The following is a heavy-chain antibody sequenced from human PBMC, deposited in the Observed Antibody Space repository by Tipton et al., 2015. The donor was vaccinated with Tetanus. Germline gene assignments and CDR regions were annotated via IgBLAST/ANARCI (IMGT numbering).Heavy chain of an antibody. V-gene: IGHV4-31*03. Sequence: TLSLTCTVSGGSISSDGAYWSWIRQHPGEGLEWIGYISNSGSTCYNPSLKGRVTISGDTSKNLFSLTSVTASDTAVYYCARPEASGRARGFDIWGQGTKVTVSP. J-gene: IGHJ3*02. CDR2: ISNSGST. CDR1: GGSISSDGAY. D-gene: IGHD3-10*01. CDR3: ARPEASGRARGFDI.